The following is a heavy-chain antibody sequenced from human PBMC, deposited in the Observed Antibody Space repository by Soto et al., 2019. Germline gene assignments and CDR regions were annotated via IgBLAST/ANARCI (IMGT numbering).Heavy chain of an antibody. V-gene: IGHV5-51*01. D-gene: IGHD1-26*01. CDR1: GYSFTSYW. J-gene: IGHJ4*02. CDR2: IYPGDSDT. Sequence: GESLKISCKGSGYSFTSYWIGWVRQMPGKGLEWMGIIYPGDSDTRYSPSFQGQVTISADKSISTAADTAVYYCARVLSGSSLFDYWGQGTLVSVSS. CDR3: FDY.